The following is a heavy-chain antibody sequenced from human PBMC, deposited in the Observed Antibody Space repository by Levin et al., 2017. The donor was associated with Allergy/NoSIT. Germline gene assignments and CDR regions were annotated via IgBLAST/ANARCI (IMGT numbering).Heavy chain of an antibody. J-gene: IGHJ5*02. CDR1: GFTFSSYW. Sequence: PGGSLRLSCAASGFTFSSYWMHWVRQAPGKGLVWVSRINSDGSSTSYADSVKGRFTISRDNAKNTLYLQMNSLRAEDTAVYYCARVTEYFDWLFLDPWGQGTLVTVSS. D-gene: IGHD3-9*01. CDR2: INSDGSST. V-gene: IGHV3-74*01. CDR3: ARVTEYFDWLFLDP.